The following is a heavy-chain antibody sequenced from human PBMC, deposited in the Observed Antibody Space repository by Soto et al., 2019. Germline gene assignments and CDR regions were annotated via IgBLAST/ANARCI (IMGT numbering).Heavy chain of an antibody. CDR1: GASVSSYY. CDR2: IYYIGAY. D-gene: IGHD1-7*01. CDR3: ARTPETRDWLDP. J-gene: IGHJ5*02. V-gene: IGHV4-59*02. Sequence: SETLSLTCSVSGASVSSYYWSWVQQPPGKGLEWIGYIYYIGAYNYNPSLKSRVTISVDTSKNQFSLKLTSVTAADTAVYYCARTPETRDWLDPWGQGTLVTVSS.